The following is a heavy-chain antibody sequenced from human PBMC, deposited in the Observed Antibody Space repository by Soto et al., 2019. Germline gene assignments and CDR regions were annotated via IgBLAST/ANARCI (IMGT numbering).Heavy chain of an antibody. Sequence: SETLSLTCTVSGGSISSGGYYWSWIRQHPGKGLEWIGYIYYSGSTYYNPSLKSRVIISVDTSKNQFSLKLSSVTAADTAVYYCARAGYCGGDCYNYFDYWGQGTLVTVS. D-gene: IGHD2-21*01. V-gene: IGHV4-31*03. CDR1: GGSISSGGYY. J-gene: IGHJ4*02. CDR2: IYYSGST. CDR3: ARAGYCGGDCYNYFDY.